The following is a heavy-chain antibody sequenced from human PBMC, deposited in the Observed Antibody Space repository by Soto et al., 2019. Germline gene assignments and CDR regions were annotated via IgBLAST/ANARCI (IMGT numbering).Heavy chain of an antibody. CDR3: AKGSSLTVAGTFNY. CDR1: GFTFDDYG. J-gene: IGHJ4*02. CDR2: ISWNSGNI. Sequence: EVQLVESGGGLVQPGRSLRLSCAASGFTFDDYGMHWVRQAPGKGLEWVSGISWNSGNIGYADSVKGRFTISKDNAKNSLYLQMNRLRAEDTALYYCAKGSSLTVAGTFNYWGQGSLVTVSS. D-gene: IGHD6-19*01. V-gene: IGHV3-9*01.